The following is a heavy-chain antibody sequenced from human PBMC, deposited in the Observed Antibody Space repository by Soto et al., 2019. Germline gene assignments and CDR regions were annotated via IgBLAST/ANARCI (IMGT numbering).Heavy chain of an antibody. V-gene: IGHV3-30-3*01. J-gene: IGHJ6*02. CDR2: ISYDGSNK. Sequence: QVQLVESGGGVVQPGRSLRLSCAASGFTFSSYAMHWVRQAPGKGLEGVAVISYDGSNKYYADSVKGRFTISRDNSKNTLYLQMNSLRAEDTAVYYCAREVLAGDYYYYGMDVWGQGTTVTVSS. CDR1: GFTFSSYA. CDR3: AREVLAGDYYYYGMDV. D-gene: IGHD2-15*01.